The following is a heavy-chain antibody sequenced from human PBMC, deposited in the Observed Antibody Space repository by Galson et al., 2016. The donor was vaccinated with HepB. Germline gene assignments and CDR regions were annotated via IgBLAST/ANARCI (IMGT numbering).Heavy chain of an antibody. Sequence: LSLTCSVSGGSISSGGYYWSWLRQHPGKGLEWIGYIFYSGSSYYNPSLKSRVTISVDTSKNQFSLKLSSVTAADTAVYHCTSGLVRGVISFWGQGFLVSVSS. CDR2: IFYSGSS. D-gene: IGHD3-10*01. V-gene: IGHV4-31*03. CDR3: TSGLVRGVISF. J-gene: IGHJ4*02. CDR1: GGSISSGGYY.